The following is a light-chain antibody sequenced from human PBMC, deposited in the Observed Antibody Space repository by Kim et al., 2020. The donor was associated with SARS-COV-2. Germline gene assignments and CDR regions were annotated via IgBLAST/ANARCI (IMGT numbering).Light chain of an antibody. CDR1: QSVSSSY. J-gene: IGKJ1*01. V-gene: IGKV3-20*01. CDR3: QQYGSSRT. Sequence: LAPGERATLACRASQSVSSSYLAWYQQKPGQAPRLLIYGASSRATGIPDRFSGSGSGTDFTLTISRLEPEDFAVYYCQQYGSSRTFGQGTKVDIK. CDR2: GAS.